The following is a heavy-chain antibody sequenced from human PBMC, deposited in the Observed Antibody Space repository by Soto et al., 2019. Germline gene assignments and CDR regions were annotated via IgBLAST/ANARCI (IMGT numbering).Heavy chain of an antibody. Sequence: EVQLVESGGGLVQPGGSLRLSCAASGFTFSNYWMTWVRQAPGKGLEWVANIKEDGGERNYVDSLKGRFTISRDNAKNSLYLQMNSRRAEDTAVYYCARAGSENDNWGQGTLVTVSS. J-gene: IGHJ4*01. V-gene: IGHV3-7*05. CDR3: ARAGSENDN. D-gene: IGHD3-10*01. CDR1: GFTFSNYW. CDR2: IKEDGGER.